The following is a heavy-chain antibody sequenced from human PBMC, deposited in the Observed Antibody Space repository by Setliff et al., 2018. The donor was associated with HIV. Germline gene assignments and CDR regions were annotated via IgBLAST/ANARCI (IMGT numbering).Heavy chain of an antibody. CDR2: IYYNGST. CDR3: ARDRAAFRLTY. Sequence: PSETLSLTCTVSGGSISSGGYYWSWIRQHPGKGPEWIGYIYYNGSTYYNPSLKSRVSMSVDTPKDQVFLKLSTVTAADTAVYYCARDRAAFRLTYWGQGTLVTVSS. CDR1: GGSISSGGYY. V-gene: IGHV4-31*03. J-gene: IGHJ4*02. D-gene: IGHD3-3*02.